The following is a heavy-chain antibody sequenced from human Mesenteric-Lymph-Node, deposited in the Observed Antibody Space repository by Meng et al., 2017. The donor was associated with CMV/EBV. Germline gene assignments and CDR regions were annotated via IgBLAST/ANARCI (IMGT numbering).Heavy chain of an antibody. J-gene: IGHJ6*02. V-gene: IGHV3-53*01. CDR3: AREVRSGSYSYYYYGMDV. CDR2: IYSGGST. D-gene: IGHD1-26*01. Sequence: ETLSLTCAASGFTVSSNYMSWVRQAPGKGLEWVSVIYSGGSTYYADSVKGRFTISRDNSKNTLYLQMNSLRAEDTAVYYCAREVRSGSYSYYYYGMDVWGQGTTVTVSS. CDR1: GFTVSSNY.